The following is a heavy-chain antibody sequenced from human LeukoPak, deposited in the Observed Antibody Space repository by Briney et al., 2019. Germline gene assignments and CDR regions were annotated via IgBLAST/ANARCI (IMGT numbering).Heavy chain of an antibody. J-gene: IGHJ4*02. CDR1: GYTFTSYA. CDR2: ISTYSGNT. V-gene: IGHV1-18*01. D-gene: IGHD2-21*02. CDR3: ARGGSRVVTYGNFDY. Sequence: ASVKVSCKASGYTFTSYAISWVRQAPGQGLEWVGWISTYSGNTNYAQKLQGRITMTTETSTSTAYMELRSLRSDDTAVYYCARGGSRVVTYGNFDYWGQGTLVTVSS.